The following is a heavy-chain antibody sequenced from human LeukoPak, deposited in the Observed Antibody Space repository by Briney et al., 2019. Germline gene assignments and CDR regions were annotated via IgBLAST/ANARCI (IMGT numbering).Heavy chain of an antibody. CDR2: IRFTGSYI. CDR1: GFTFSHYS. CDR3: AKSARYCSSTSCYYYYYYGMDV. Sequence: GGSLRLSCVASGFTFSHYSMNWVRQAPGKGLEWVSSIRFTGSYIYYADSVKGRFTISRDDAKNLLSLQMISLRAEDTAVYYCAKSARYCSSTSCYYYYYYGMDVWGQGTTGTVSS. V-gene: IGHV3-21*04. D-gene: IGHD2-2*01. J-gene: IGHJ6*02.